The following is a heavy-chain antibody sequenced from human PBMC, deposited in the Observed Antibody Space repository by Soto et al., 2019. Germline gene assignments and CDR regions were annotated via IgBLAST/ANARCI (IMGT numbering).Heavy chain of an antibody. CDR2: ISYDGSKE. D-gene: IGHD3-3*01. Sequence: QMQLVESGGGVVQPGRSLRLSCAASGFAFSLYDIHWVRQAPGKGLQWVSAISYDGSKEYYADSVRGRFSISRDNSRNPLFLKRNGRQIEDRAGFSWARDDLDVKGGAKALGAGRVGDYWGQGTLVTVSS. J-gene: IGHJ4*02. CDR3: ARDDLDVKGGAKALGAGRVGDY. CDR1: GFAFSLYD. V-gene: IGHV3-30*03.